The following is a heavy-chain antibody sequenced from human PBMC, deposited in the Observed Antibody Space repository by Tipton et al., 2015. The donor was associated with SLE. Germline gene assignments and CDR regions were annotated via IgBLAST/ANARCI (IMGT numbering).Heavy chain of an antibody. D-gene: IGHD7-27*01. Sequence: TLSLTCAVYGGSFSGYYWSWIRQPPGKGLEWIGEINHSGSINYNPSLKSRVTISVDTSKNQFSLKLSSVTAADTAVYYCARDVPSLLTGDRWDAFDIWGQGTMVTVSS. V-gene: IGHV4-34*01. CDR3: ARDVPSLLTGDRWDAFDI. J-gene: IGHJ3*02. CDR1: GGSFSGYY. CDR2: INHSGSI.